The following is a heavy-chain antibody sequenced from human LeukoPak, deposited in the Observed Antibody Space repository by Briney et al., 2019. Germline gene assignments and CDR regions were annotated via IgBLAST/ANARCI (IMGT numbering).Heavy chain of an antibody. CDR3: ARVVFSDSLTGYWFDP. CDR1: GGSISSSSYY. J-gene: IGHJ5*02. V-gene: IGHV4-39*01. CDR2: IYYSGST. D-gene: IGHD3-9*01. Sequence: SETLSLTCTVSGGSISSSSYYWGWIRQPPGKGLEWIGSIYYSGSTYYNPSLKSRVTISVDTSKNQFSLKLSSVTAADTAVHYCARVVFSDSLTGYWFDPWGQGTLVTVSS.